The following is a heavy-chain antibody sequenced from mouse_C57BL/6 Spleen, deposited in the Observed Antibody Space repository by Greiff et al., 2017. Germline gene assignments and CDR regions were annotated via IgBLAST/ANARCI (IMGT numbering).Heavy chain of an antibody. CDR2: IDPSDSYT. CDR3: ASGRYWYFDV. Sequence: QSCKASGYTFTSYWMQWVKQRPGQGLEWIGEIDPSDSYTNYNQKFKGKATLTVDTSSSTAYMQLSSLTSEDSAVYYCASGRYWYFDVWGTGTTVTVSS. D-gene: IGHD1-1*01. J-gene: IGHJ1*03. CDR1: GYTFTSYW. V-gene: IGHV1-50*01.